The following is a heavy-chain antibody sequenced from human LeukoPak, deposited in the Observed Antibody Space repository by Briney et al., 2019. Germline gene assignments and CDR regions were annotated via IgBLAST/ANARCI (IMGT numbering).Heavy chain of an antibody. CDR1: GGFFSGYY. J-gene: IGHJ5*01. CDR3: ARGLDS. CDR2: INHSGST. Sequence: SDTLTLTCAVYGGFFSGYYWSWIRQPPGKGLELIVEINHSGSTNYNPSRMTRFSISVDTSKNQYSLKLSSVTAADTAVYYCARGLDSWGQGTLVTVSS. V-gene: IGHV4-34*01.